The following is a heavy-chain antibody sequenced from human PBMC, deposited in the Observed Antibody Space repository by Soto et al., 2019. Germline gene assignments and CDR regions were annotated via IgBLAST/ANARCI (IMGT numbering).Heavy chain of an antibody. J-gene: IGHJ4*02. CDR3: AKDRFPYISSSNY. CDR2: ISGSGFTT. CDR1: GFTFNSYG. V-gene: IGHV3-23*01. Sequence: GGSLRLSCAASGFTFNSYGMSWVRQAPGKGLEWVSAISGSGFTTYYADSVKGRFTISRDNSKNTLYLQMNSLRAEDTAVYYCAKDRFPYISSSNYWGQGTLVTVSS. D-gene: IGHD6-6*01.